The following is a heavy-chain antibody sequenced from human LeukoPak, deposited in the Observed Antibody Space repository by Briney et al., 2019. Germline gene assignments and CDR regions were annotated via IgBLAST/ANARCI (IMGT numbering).Heavy chain of an antibody. Sequence: ASVKVSCKASGYTFTSYYMHWVRQAPGQGLEWMGWINPNSGGTNYAQKFQGRVTMTRDTSISTAYMELSRLRSDDTAVYYCATGGPYCSSTSCYGNYYYYYMDVWGKGTTVTVSS. V-gene: IGHV1-2*02. J-gene: IGHJ6*03. D-gene: IGHD2-2*01. CDR2: INPNSGGT. CDR3: ATGGPYCSSTSCYGNYYYYYMDV. CDR1: GYTFTSYY.